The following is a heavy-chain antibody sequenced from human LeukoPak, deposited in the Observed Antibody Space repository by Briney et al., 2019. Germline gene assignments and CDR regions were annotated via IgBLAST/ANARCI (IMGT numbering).Heavy chain of an antibody. Sequence: GGSLRLSCAASGFTFNNYNMNWVRQAPGKGLEWVSYIRSNGSPMYYADSVKGRFTISRDNAKNSLFLQMNSLRAEDTAVYYCAREGTLGGDDFDIWGQGTMVSVSS. CDR1: GFTFNNYN. CDR2: IRSNGSPM. V-gene: IGHV3-48*04. CDR3: AREGTLGGDDFDI. J-gene: IGHJ3*02. D-gene: IGHD2/OR15-2a*01.